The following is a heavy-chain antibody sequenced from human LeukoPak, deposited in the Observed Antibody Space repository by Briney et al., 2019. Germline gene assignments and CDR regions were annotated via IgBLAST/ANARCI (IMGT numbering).Heavy chain of an antibody. V-gene: IGHV3-21*01. CDR3: ARGSTYYYGSGSYFNRPEAPFDY. CDR2: ISSSSSYI. D-gene: IGHD3-10*01. CDR1: GFTFSSYA. Sequence: GGSLRLSCAATGFTFSSYAMGWVRQAPGKGLEWVSSISSSSSYIYYADSVKGRFTISRDNAKNSLYLQTNSLRAEDTAVYYCARGSTYYYGSGSYFNRPEAPFDYWGQGTLVTVSS. J-gene: IGHJ4*02.